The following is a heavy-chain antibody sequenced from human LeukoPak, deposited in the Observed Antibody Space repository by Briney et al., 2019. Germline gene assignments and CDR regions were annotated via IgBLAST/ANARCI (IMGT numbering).Heavy chain of an antibody. J-gene: IGHJ4*02. CDR2: IYHGGST. CDR1: GYSISSGYY. Sequence: SETLSLTCTVSGYSISSGYYWGWIRQSPGKGLEWIGSIYHGGSTYYNPSLKSRVTISVNTSKNQFSLKLSSVTAADTAVYYCARGLSSGSSVRFDYWGQGTLVTVSS. V-gene: IGHV4-38-2*02. CDR3: ARGLSSGSSVRFDY. D-gene: IGHD3-22*01.